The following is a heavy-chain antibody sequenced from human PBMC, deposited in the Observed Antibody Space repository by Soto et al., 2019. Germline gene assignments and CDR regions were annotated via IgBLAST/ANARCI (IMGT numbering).Heavy chain of an antibody. J-gene: IGHJ3*02. CDR1: GFTFSSYS. V-gene: IGHV3-21*01. D-gene: IGHD1-26*01. CDR3: ARGGRANAFDI. CDR2: ISSSSSYI. Sequence: GGSLRLSCAASGFTFSSYSMNWVRQAPGKGLEWVSSISSSSSYIYYADSVKGRFTISRDNAKNSLYLQMNSLRAEDTAVYYCARGGRANAFDIWRQGTMVTVSS.